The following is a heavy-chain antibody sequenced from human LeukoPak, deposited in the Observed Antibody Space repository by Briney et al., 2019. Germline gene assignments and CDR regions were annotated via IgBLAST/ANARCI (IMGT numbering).Heavy chain of an antibody. Sequence: SVKVSCKASGGTFSSYAISWVRQAPGQGLEWMGRIIPILGIANYAQKFQGRVTITADESTSTAYMELSSLRSEDTAVYYCASYNLRSVAAFDIWGQGTMVTVSS. V-gene: IGHV1-69*04. CDR1: GGTFSSYA. J-gene: IGHJ3*02. CDR3: ASYNLRSVAAFDI. D-gene: IGHD5/OR15-5a*01. CDR2: IIPILGIA.